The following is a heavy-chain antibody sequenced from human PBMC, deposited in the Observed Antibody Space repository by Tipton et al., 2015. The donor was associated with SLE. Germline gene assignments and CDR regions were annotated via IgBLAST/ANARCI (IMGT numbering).Heavy chain of an antibody. V-gene: IGHV4-59*01. D-gene: IGHD1-1*01. Sequence: TLSLTCSVSGDSINAYYWSWIRQPPGKGLEWIGYIYYSGSTNYNPSLKSRVTISVDTSKNQFSLKLSSVTAADTAVYYCASRTTSWFDPWGQGTLVTVSS. CDR3: ASRTTSWFDP. CDR1: GDSINAYY. J-gene: IGHJ5*02. CDR2: IYYSGST.